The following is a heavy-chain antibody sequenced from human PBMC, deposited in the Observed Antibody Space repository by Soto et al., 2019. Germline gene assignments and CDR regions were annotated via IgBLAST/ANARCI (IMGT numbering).Heavy chain of an antibody. V-gene: IGHV1-69*05. CDR1: GGTFSSYA. J-gene: IGHJ5*02. CDR2: IIPIFGTA. CDR3: AGGIVVVVAATRIDCFEP. D-gene: IGHD2-15*01. Sequence: QVQLVQSGAEVKKPGSSVKVSCKASGGTFSSYAISWVRQAPGQGLEWMGGIIPIFGTANYAQKFQGRVTITSDESTSTAYMELSSLRSEDTAVYYCAGGIVVVVAATRIDCFEPWGQGTLVTVSS.